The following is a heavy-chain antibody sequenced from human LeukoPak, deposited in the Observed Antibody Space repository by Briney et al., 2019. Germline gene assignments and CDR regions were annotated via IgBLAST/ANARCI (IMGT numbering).Heavy chain of an antibody. J-gene: IGHJ3*02. V-gene: IGHV3-23*01. CDR1: GFTFSSHF. CDR2: ISGSGGST. Sequence: GGSLRLSCAASGFTFSSHFMSWVRQAPGKGLEWVSGISGSGGSTYYADSVKGRFTISRDNSKNTLYLQMNSLRAEDTAVYYCAKLGSSGWPYGDAFDIWGQGTMVTVSS. D-gene: IGHD6-19*01. CDR3: AKLGSSGWPYGDAFDI.